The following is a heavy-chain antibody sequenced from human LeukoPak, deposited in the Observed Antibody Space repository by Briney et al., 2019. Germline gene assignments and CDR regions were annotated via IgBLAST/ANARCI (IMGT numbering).Heavy chain of an antibody. D-gene: IGHD3-22*01. J-gene: IGHJ4*02. CDR2: VRFDGSNN. CDR1: GFNFNTYW. Sequence: GGSLRLSCAASGFNFNTYWMTWVRQGPGKGLEWVTFVRFDGSNNYYADSVKGRFTISRDNSKNTLYLQMNSLRAEDTAVYYCAKDRRGYYDSSGLFDYWGQGTLVTVSS. V-gene: IGHV3-30*02. CDR3: AKDRRGYYDSSGLFDY.